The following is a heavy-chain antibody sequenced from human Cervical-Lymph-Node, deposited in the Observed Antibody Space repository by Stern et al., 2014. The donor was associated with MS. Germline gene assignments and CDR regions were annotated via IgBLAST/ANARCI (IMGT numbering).Heavy chain of an antibody. CDR3: ARVPPKYFPSHYYYGMDV. CDR1: GGSISSYY. D-gene: IGHD3-10*01. J-gene: IGHJ6*02. Sequence: QLQLQESGPGLVKPSETLSLTCTVSGGSISSYYWSWIRQPPGKGLEWIGYIYYSGSTNYNPSLKSRVTISVDTSKNQFSLKLRAVTAADTAVYYCARVPPKYFPSHYYYGMDVWGQGTTVTVSS. V-gene: IGHV4-59*01. CDR2: IYYSGST.